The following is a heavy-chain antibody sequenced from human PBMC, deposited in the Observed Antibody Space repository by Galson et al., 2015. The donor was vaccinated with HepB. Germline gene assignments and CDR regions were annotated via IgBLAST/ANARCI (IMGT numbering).Heavy chain of an antibody. CDR2: ISGSGGST. V-gene: IGHV3-23*01. CDR1: GFTFSNYA. Sequence: SLRLSCAASGFTFSNYAMNWVRQAPGKGLEWVSAISGSGGSTNYADSVKGRFTISRDNSKNTLYLQMNSLRAEDTAVYYCAKDQVTVVRGVKKFDYWGQGTLVTVSP. J-gene: IGHJ4*02. CDR3: AKDQVTVVRGVKKFDY. D-gene: IGHD3-10*01.